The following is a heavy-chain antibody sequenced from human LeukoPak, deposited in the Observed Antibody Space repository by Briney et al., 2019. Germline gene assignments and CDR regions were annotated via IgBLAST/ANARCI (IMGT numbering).Heavy chain of an antibody. V-gene: IGHV3-74*01. D-gene: IGHD6-19*01. Sequence: GGSLRLSCAASGFTFSSYWMHWVRQAPGKGLVWVSRIISDGSITTYADSVKGRFTISRDNAKNTLYLQMNSLRAEDTAVYYCAKGPYSSGWYVSSYYYYYYMDVWGKGTTVTVSS. CDR1: GFTFSSYW. J-gene: IGHJ6*03. CDR3: AKGPYSSGWYVSSYYYYYYMDV. CDR2: IISDGSIT.